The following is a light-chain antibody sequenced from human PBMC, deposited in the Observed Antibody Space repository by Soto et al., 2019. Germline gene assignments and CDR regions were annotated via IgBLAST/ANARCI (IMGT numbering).Light chain of an antibody. Sequence: DVRMTQSPSSLCASVGDTITITCRARRTINTYLNWFQQKPGEPPRLLIYGASTLHDGVPSRFSGSGSGADFTLTISGLQPEDFASYHCQQTYSDISFGGGTKV. J-gene: IGKJ4*01. CDR3: QQTYSDIS. CDR1: RTINTY. CDR2: GAS. V-gene: IGKV1-39*01.